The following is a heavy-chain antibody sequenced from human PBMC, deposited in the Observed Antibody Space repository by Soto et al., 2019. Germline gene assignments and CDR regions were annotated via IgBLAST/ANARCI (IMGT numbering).Heavy chain of an antibody. CDR1: GGSISSSSYY. CDR3: ARRKRVVVTSDNNWFDP. CDR2: IYYSGST. J-gene: IGHJ5*02. D-gene: IGHD2-21*02. V-gene: IGHV4-39*01. Sequence: PSETLSLTCTVSGGSISSSSYYWGWIRQPPGKGLEWIGSIYYSGSTYYNPSLKSRVTISVDTSKNQFSLKLSSVTAADTAVYYCARRKRVVVTSDNNWFDPWGQGTLVTVSS.